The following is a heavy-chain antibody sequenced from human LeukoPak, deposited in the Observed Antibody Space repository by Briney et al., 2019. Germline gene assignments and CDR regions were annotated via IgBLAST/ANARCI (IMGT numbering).Heavy chain of an antibody. CDR2: IYSGGST. J-gene: IGHJ4*02. D-gene: IGHD6-19*01. CDR1: GFTVSSNY. V-gene: IGHV3-53*01. Sequence: GGSLRLSCAASGFTVSSNYMSWVRQAPGKGLEWVSVIYSGGSTYYADSVKGRFTISRDNSKNTLYLQMNSLRAEDTAVYYCARDREAVADYYFDYWGQGTLVTVSS. CDR3: ARDREAVADYYFDY.